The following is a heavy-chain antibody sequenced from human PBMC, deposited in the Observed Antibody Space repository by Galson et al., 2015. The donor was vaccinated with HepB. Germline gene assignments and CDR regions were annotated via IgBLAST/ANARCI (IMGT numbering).Heavy chain of an antibody. D-gene: IGHD4-17*01. CDR1: GFTFSNYG. V-gene: IGHV3-30*02. CDR2: IQHDGTNK. CDR3: AKDHVKFGDYGTNFDY. Sequence: SLRLSCAASGFTFSNYGMHWVRQAPGKGLEWVAFIQHDGTNKYYADSVKGRFTISRDNSNNTLYLQMNTLKPEDTAVYYCAKDHVKFGDYGTNFDYWGQGTLVTVSS. J-gene: IGHJ4*02.